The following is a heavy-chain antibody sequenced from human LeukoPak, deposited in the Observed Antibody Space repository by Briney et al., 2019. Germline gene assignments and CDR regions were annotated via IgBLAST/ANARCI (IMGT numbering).Heavy chain of an antibody. D-gene: IGHD3-22*01. CDR3: ARGSTDYYDS. CDR1: GGSFSGYY. CDR2: INHSGST. J-gene: IGHJ4*02. V-gene: IGHV4-34*01. Sequence: PSETLSLTCAVYGGSFSGYYWSWIRQPPGKGLEWIGEINHSGSTNYNPSLKSRVTISVDTSKNQFSLKLSSVAAADTAVYYCARGSTDYYDSWGQGTLVTVSS.